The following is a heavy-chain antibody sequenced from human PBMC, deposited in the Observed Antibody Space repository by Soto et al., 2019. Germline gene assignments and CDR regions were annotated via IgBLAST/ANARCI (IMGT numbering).Heavy chain of an antibody. Sequence: KPSETLSLTCTVSGGSISSSSYYWGWIRQPPGKGLEWIGSIYYSGGTYYNPSLKSRVTISVDTSKNQFSLKLSSVTAADTAVYYCARQDIVVVPAASSPNYYYYGMDVWGQGTTVTVSS. CDR2: IYYSGGT. CDR3: ARQDIVVVPAASSPNYYYYGMDV. V-gene: IGHV4-39*01. D-gene: IGHD2-2*01. J-gene: IGHJ6*02. CDR1: GGSISSSSYY.